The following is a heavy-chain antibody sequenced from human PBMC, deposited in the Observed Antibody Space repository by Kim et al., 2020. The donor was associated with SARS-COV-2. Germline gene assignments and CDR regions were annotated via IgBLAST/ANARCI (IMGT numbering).Heavy chain of an antibody. CDR2: IIPIFGTA. Sequence: SVKVSCKASGGTFSSYAISWVRQAPGQGLEWMGGIIPIFGTANYAQKFQGRVTITADESTSTAYMELSSLRSEDTAVYYCASPKGYSSGWYSVLFDYWGQGPLVTVSS. J-gene: IGHJ4*02. CDR1: GGTFSSYA. CDR3: ASPKGYSSGWYSVLFDY. V-gene: IGHV1-69*13. D-gene: IGHD6-19*01.